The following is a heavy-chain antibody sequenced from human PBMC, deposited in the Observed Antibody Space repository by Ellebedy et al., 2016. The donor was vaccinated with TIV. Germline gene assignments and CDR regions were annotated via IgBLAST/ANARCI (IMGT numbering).Heavy chain of an antibody. J-gene: IGHJ3*02. D-gene: IGHD2-8*01. CDR2: TYYRSKWYN. V-gene: IGHV6-1*01. CDR1: GDSVSSNSAA. CDR3: ARDTGLMVYATKNDAFDI. Sequence: SQTLSLTCAISGDSVSSNSAAWNWIRQSPSRGLEWLGRTYYRSKWYNDYAVSVKSRITINPDTSKNQFSLQLNAVTPEDTAVYYCARDTGLMVYATKNDAFDIWGQGTMVTVSS.